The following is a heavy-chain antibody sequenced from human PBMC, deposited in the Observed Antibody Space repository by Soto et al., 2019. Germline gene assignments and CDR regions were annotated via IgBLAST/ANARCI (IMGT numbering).Heavy chain of an antibody. D-gene: IGHD3-3*01. Sequence: PETLSLTCAVSGYSISSGYYWGWIRQPPGKGLEWIGSIYHSGSTYYNPSLKSRVTISVDTSKNQFSLKLSSVTAADTAVYYCAREFTYYDCWSGYYTPSRHYYGMDVWGQGTTVT. CDR2: IYHSGST. CDR1: GYSISSGYY. V-gene: IGHV4-38-2*02. J-gene: IGHJ6*02. CDR3: AREFTYYDCWSGYYTPSRHYYGMDV.